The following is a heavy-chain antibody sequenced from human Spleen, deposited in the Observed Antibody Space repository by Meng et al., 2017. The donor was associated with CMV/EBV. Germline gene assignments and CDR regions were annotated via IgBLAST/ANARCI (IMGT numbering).Heavy chain of an antibody. Sequence: ASVKVSCKTSGYTFTSYDINWVRQATGQGLEWMGWMNPNTGNTGDAQKFQGRLTMTRDTSTNTAYMELSSLTSEDTAVYFCARGGGTVRFLEWLNYWGQGTLVTVSS. CDR2: MNPNTGNT. D-gene: IGHD3-3*01. J-gene: IGHJ4*02. CDR1: GYTFTSYD. V-gene: IGHV1-8*01. CDR3: ARGGGTVRFLEWLNY.